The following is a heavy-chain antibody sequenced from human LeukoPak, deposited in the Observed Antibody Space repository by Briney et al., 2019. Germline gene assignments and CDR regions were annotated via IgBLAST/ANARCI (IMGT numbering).Heavy chain of an antibody. CDR1: GGSISSYY. J-gene: IGHJ3*02. CDR2: IYYSGST. D-gene: IGHD6-13*01. CDR3: ARDGDTGIAAAGGAFDI. V-gene: IGHV4-59*01. Sequence: SETLSLTCTVSGGSISSYYWSWIRQPPGKGLEWIGYIYYSGSTNYNPSLKSRVTISVDTSKNQFSLKLSSVTAADTAVYYCARDGDTGIAAAGGAFDIWGQGTMVTVSS.